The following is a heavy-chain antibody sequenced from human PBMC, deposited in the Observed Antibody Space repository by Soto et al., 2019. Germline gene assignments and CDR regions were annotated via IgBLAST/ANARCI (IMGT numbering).Heavy chain of an antibody. Sequence: GSLRLSCAASGFTFTGYWTHWVRQAPGKGLVWVSRINSDGSRTSYADSVTGRFTISRDNAKNTLYLQMNSLRVEDTALYYCAREAYRGFYFDYWGQGTLVTVSS. CDR3: AREAYRGFYFDY. V-gene: IGHV3-74*01. CDR2: INSDGSRT. J-gene: IGHJ4*02. D-gene: IGHD4-4*01. CDR1: GFTFTGYW.